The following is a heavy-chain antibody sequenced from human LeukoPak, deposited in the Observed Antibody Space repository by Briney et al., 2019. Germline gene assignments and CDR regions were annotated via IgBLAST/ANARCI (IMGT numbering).Heavy chain of an antibody. Sequence: ASVKVSCKASGYTFTSYYMHWVRQAPGQGLELMGIVNPSGGSTSYAQKFQGRVTMTRDTSTSTVYMELSSLRSEDTAVYYCARDVWLRQGELDYWGQGTLVTVSS. CDR1: GYTFTSYY. CDR2: VNPSGGST. D-gene: IGHD5-12*01. J-gene: IGHJ4*02. CDR3: ARDVWLRQGELDY. V-gene: IGHV1-46*01.